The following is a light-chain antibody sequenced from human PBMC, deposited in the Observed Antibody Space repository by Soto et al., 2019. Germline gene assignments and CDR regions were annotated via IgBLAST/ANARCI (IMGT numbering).Light chain of an antibody. V-gene: IGLV1-40*01. CDR3: QSYDSSLSGWV. J-gene: IGLJ3*02. Sequence: QSVLTQPPSVSGAPGQRVTISCTGSSSNIGATYDVHWYQHLPGTAPKLLIYGNNNRPSGVPDRFSGSKSGTSASLAITGLQAEDEAGYYCQSYDSSLSGWVFGGGTKLTVL. CDR1: SSNIGATYD. CDR2: GNN.